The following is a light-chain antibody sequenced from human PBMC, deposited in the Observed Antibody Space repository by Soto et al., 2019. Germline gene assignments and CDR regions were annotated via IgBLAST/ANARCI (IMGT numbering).Light chain of an antibody. Sequence: QAVVTQEPSLTVSPGGTVTLTCGSSTGAVTSSHYPYWLQQKPGQAPRTLIYDKDNKHSWTPARFSGSLLGDKAALTLSGAQPDDEADYYCLLSYHGARYVLFGGGTKVTVL. CDR2: DKD. CDR1: TGAVTSSHY. J-gene: IGLJ2*01. CDR3: LLSYHGARYVL. V-gene: IGLV7-46*01.